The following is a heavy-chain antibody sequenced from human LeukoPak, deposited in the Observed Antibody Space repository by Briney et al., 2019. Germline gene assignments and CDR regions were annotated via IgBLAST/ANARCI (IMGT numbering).Heavy chain of an antibody. CDR3: AKFVTVTRLFDY. CDR1: GGTFSSYA. D-gene: IGHD4-11*01. J-gene: IGHJ4*02. CDR2: IIPIFGTA. V-gene: IGHV1-69*13. Sequence: SVKVSCKASGGTFSSYAISWVRQAPGQGLEWMGGIIPIFGTANYAQKFQGRVTITADESTSTAYMELSSLRSEDTAVYYCAKFVTVTRLFDYWGQGTLVTVSS.